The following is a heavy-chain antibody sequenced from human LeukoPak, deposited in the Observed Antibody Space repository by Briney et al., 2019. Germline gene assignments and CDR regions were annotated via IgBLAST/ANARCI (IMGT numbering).Heavy chain of an antibody. CDR3: ARRYYYDSSAFDY. CDR1: GYSFTSHW. V-gene: IGHV5-51*01. Sequence: GESLKISCKGSGYSFTSHWIGWVRQMPGKGLEWMGIIYPGDSDTRYSPSFQGQVTISADKSISTAYLQWSSLKASDTAMYYCARRYYYDSSAFDYWGQGTLVTVSS. D-gene: IGHD3-22*01. CDR2: IYPGDSDT. J-gene: IGHJ4*02.